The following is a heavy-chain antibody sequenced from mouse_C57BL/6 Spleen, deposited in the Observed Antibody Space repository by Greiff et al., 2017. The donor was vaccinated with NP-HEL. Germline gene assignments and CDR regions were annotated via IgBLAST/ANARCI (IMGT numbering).Heavy chain of an antibody. D-gene: IGHD3-1*01. J-gene: IGHJ2*01. V-gene: IGHV2-5*01. CDR2: IWRGGST. CDR3: DKNREKGEETRSFDY. CDR1: GFSLTSYG. Sequence: VQLQQSGPGLVQPSQSLSITCTVSGFSLTSYGVHWVRQSPGKGLEWLGVIWRGGSTDYNAAFMSRLSITKDNSKSQVVFTTNSLQAEDTSLYNCDKNREKGEETRSFDYWGQGTTLTVSS.